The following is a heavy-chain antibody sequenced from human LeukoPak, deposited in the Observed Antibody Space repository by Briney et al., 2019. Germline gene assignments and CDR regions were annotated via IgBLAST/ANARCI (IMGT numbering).Heavy chain of an antibody. J-gene: IGHJ6*03. D-gene: IGHD1-26*01. CDR2: INPSGGST. CDR1: GYTFTSYY. Sequence: ASVKVSCKASGYTFTSYYMHWVRQAPGQGLEWMGIINPSGGSTSYAQKFQGRVTMTTDTSTSTAYMELRSLRSDDTAVYYCAREGGSYYNYYYMDVWGKGTTVTISS. V-gene: IGHV1-46*01. CDR3: AREGGSYYNYYYMDV.